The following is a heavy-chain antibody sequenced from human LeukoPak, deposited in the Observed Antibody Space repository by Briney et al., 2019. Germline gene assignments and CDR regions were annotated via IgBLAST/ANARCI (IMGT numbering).Heavy chain of an antibody. V-gene: IGHV3-30*09. J-gene: IGHJ5*02. CDR2: ISYDGRNK. CDR1: GFTFSSYT. CDR3: AKDKPPADP. Sequence: PGGSLRLSCAASGFTFSSYTMHWVRQAPGKGLEWVALISYDGRNKYYADSVKGRFAISGDNSKNTLYLQMNSLRAEDTAVYYCAKDKPPADPWGQGTLVTVSS.